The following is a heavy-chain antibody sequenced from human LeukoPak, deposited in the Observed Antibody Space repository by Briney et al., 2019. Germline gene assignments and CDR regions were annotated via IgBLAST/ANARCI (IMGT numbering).Heavy chain of an antibody. V-gene: IGHV3-33*08. J-gene: IGHJ4*02. D-gene: IGHD3-22*01. CDR3: ARGPGTGYYQNYYFDF. CDR2: IWYDGSNK. CDR1: GFTFSNYG. Sequence: GGSLRLSCAASGFTFSNYGMHWVRQAPGKGLEWVAVIWYDGSNKCYADSVKGRFTISRDNAKNSLHLQMNSLRAEDTALYYCARGPGTGYYQNYYFDFWGQGTLVTISS.